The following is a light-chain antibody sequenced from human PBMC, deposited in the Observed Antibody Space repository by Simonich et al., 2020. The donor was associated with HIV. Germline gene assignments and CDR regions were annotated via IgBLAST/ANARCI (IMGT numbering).Light chain of an antibody. CDR3: QQSPGT. Sequence: EIVLTQSPATLSVSPGERATLSCRASQSVSSSYLAWYQQKPGLAPRLLIYDASSRATGIPDRFSGRGSGTDFTLTISRLEPEDFAVYYCQQSPGTFGPGTKVDIK. CDR1: QSVSSSY. J-gene: IGKJ3*01. V-gene: IGKV3D-20*01. CDR2: DAS.